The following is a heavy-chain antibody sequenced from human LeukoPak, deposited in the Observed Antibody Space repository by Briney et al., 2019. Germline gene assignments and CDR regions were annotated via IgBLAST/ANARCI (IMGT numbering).Heavy chain of an antibody. CDR1: GFTFSSYA. CDR2: LRGNGAT. D-gene: IGHD3-22*01. J-gene: IGHJ6*02. V-gene: IGHV3-23*01. CDR3: AKYEVYYDSSGYYSSYYYYGMDV. Sequence: GGSLRLSCAASGFTFSSYAMSWVREAPAGGLEWVSRLRGNGATFYAASVKGRFTLSRDDSRNTVYLQLNNLRVEDTAVYYCAKYEVYYDSSGYYSSYYYYGMDVWGQGTTVTVSS.